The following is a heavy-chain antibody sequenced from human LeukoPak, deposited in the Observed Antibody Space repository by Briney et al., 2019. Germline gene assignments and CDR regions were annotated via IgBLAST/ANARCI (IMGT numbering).Heavy chain of an antibody. CDR2: INPNNGGT. CDR1: AYTFTGYY. D-gene: IGHD2-2*01. Sequence: ASVKVSCKASAYTFTGYYMHWVRQAPGQGLEWMGWINPNNGGTNYAQKFQGRVTMTRGTSISTAYMELSRLTSDDTAVYHCARGRGSTSSNFDYWGPGTLVTVSS. V-gene: IGHV1-2*02. J-gene: IGHJ4*02. CDR3: ARGRGSTSSNFDY.